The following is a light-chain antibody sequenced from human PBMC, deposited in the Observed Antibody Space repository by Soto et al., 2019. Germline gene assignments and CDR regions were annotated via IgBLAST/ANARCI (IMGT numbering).Light chain of an antibody. Sequence: TVMTQSPATLSVSPGERATLSCRASQGLGTNLAWYQQRPGQAPRLLIYAASTRATGVPARFSGSGSGTDFTLTISRLEPEDFAVYYCQQYGSSPSSTFGQGTRLEIK. CDR1: QGLGTN. CDR2: AAS. J-gene: IGKJ5*01. V-gene: IGKV3-15*01. CDR3: QQYGSSPSST.